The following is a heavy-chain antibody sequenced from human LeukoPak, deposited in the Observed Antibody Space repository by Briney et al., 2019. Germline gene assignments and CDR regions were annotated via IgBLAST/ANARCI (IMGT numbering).Heavy chain of an antibody. V-gene: IGHV3-30-3*01. J-gene: IGHJ4*02. CDR1: GFTFSSYA. Sequence: GGSLRLSCAASGFTFSSYAMHWVRQAPGKGLEWVAVISYDGSNKYHADSVKGRFTISRDNSKNTLYLQMNSLRAEDTAEYYCARQASRWGQGTLVTVSS. D-gene: IGHD6-25*01. CDR2: ISYDGSNK. CDR3: ARQASR.